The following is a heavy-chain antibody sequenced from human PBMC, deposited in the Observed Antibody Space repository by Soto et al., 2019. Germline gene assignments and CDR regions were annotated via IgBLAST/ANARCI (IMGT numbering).Heavy chain of an antibody. Sequence: TSETLSLTCTVPGGSISSYYWSWIRQPPGKGLEWIGYIYYSGSTNYNPSLKSRVTISVDTSKNQFSLKLSSVTAADTAVYYCASLMITFGGVIAGIDYWGQGTLVTVSS. CDR2: IYYSGST. J-gene: IGHJ4*02. D-gene: IGHD3-16*02. CDR3: ASLMITFGGVIAGIDY. V-gene: IGHV4-59*08. CDR1: GGSISSYY.